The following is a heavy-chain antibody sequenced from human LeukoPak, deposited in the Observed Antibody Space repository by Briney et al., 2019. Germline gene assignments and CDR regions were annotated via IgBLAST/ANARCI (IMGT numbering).Heavy chain of an antibody. CDR2: ISSYNGDT. Sequence: ASVKVSCKASGYTFTKYGISWVRQAPGQGLEWMGWISSYNGDTKYAQKLQGRVTMTTDTPTSTVYMELRSLRSDDTAVYYCAKDRVRAPFPGTTDYWGQGTLVTVSS. CDR3: AKDRVRAPFPGTTDY. V-gene: IGHV1-18*01. J-gene: IGHJ4*02. CDR1: GYTFTKYG. D-gene: IGHD3-10*01.